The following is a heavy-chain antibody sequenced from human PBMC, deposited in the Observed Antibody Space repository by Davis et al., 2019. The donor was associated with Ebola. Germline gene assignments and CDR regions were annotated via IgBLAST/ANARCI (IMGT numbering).Heavy chain of an antibody. CDR1: GYTFTSYG. J-gene: IGHJ4*02. CDR3: TLDIVATMGY. CDR2: IIPILGIA. D-gene: IGHD5-12*01. V-gene: IGHV1-69*10. Sequence: SVKVSCKASGYTFTSYGISWVRQAPGQGLEWMGGIIPILGIANYAQKFQGRVTITADKSTSTAYMELSSLRSEDTAVYYCTLDIVATMGYWGQGTLVTVSS.